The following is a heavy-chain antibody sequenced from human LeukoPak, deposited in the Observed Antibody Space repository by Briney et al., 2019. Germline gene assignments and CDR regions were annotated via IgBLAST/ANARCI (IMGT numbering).Heavy chain of an antibody. Sequence: GASVKVSCKASGGTFSSDATSWVRPAPEQGREWVGRIIIIVSKANYAQKFPGRVKITSNKSTSTAYIELSSLRSEDTAVYYCAKNPPSAAGGWGAFDIWGQGTMVTVSS. D-gene: IGHD1-26*01. J-gene: IGHJ3*02. CDR1: GGTFSSDA. CDR2: IIIIVSKA. CDR3: AKNPPSAAGGWGAFDI. V-gene: IGHV1-69*04.